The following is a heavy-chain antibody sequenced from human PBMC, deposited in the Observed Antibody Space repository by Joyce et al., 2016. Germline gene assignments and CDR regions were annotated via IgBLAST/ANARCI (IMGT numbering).Heavy chain of an antibody. V-gene: IGHV5-10-1*01. CDR2: IDPSDSSA. CDR3: AVGLEGVVVSDTA. J-gene: IGHJ5*02. Sequence: EVQLVQSGAEVKKPGESLRVSCKGSGYNFDMYWISWVRQRPGKGLEWIGMIDPSDSSANYDPSFQDHVTMSVDRSNNIAYIQWTSLKASDTAIYYCAVGLEGVVVSDTAWGQGTLVTVSA. CDR1: GYNFDMYW. D-gene: IGHD2-15*01.